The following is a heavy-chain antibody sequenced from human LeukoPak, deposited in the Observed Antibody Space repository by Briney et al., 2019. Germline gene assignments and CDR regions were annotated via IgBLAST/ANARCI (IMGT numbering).Heavy chain of an antibody. D-gene: IGHD3-3*01. Sequence: KPSETLSLTCAVYGGSFSGYYWSWIRQPPGKGLEWIGEINHSGSTNYNPSLKSRVTISVDTSKNQFSLKLSSVTAADTAVYYCARGTLYDFWSYYYMDVWGKGTTVTVSS. CDR3: ARGTLYDFWSYYYMDV. CDR1: GGSFSGYY. V-gene: IGHV4-34*01. J-gene: IGHJ6*03. CDR2: INHSGST.